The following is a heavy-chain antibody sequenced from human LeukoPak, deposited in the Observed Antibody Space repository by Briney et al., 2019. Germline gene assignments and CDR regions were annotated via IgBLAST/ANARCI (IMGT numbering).Heavy chain of an antibody. D-gene: IGHD2-2*01. V-gene: IGHV4-59*11. CDR2: IHFGVST. CDR3: GKLIVEPAPMYYYYIDV. Sequence: ASETLSLTCSVSGDYINSHYWTWIRQSSGRGLEWLGYIHFGVSTKYNTSLKSPVTISLDTSRTQSSLRVYSQTAAHTAIDYGGKLIVEPAPMYYYYIDVWGKGTTVTVSS. J-gene: IGHJ6*03. CDR1: GDYINSHY.